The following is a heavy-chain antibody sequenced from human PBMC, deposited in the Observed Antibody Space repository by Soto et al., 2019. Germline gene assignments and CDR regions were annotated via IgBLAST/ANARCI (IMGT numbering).Heavy chain of an antibody. Sequence: ASVKVSCKVSGYTLTELSMHWVRQAPGKGLEWMGGFDPEDGETIYAQKFQGRVTMTEDTSTDTAYMELSSLRSEDTAVYYCATITHVLRFLEWLLRRYYYYGMDVWGQGTTVTVSS. CDR2: FDPEDGET. V-gene: IGHV1-24*01. CDR1: GYTLTELS. J-gene: IGHJ6*02. CDR3: ATITHVLRFLEWLLRRYYYYGMDV. D-gene: IGHD3-3*01.